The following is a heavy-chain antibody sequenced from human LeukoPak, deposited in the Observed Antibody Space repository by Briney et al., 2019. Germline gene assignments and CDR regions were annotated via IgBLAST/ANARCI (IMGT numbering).Heavy chain of an antibody. Sequence: ASVKVSCKVSGYTLTEISMHWVRQARGKGLEWMGGFDPEDGESVYARKFQGRVTMTEDTSTDTAYMDLSRLRSDDTAVYYCARADSRTTTSFDYWGQGTLVTVSS. D-gene: IGHD2-2*01. CDR2: FDPEDGES. V-gene: IGHV1-24*01. J-gene: IGHJ4*02. CDR1: GYTLTEIS. CDR3: ARADSRTTTSFDY.